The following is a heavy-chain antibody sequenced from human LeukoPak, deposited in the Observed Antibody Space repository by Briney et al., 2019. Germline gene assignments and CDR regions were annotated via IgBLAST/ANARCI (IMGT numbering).Heavy chain of an antibody. J-gene: IGHJ6*02. Sequence: SETLSLTCAVQRGSLSGSFWTWIRQPPGKGLEWIGEINHSGTSNYSPSLKRRVTISADTSKNQLSLNLTSVTAADTAVYYCARHHGYSYGFGMDVWGQGTTVTVSS. CDR2: INHSGTS. CDR3: ARHHGYSYGFGMDV. D-gene: IGHD5-18*01. CDR1: RGSLSGSF. V-gene: IGHV4-34*01.